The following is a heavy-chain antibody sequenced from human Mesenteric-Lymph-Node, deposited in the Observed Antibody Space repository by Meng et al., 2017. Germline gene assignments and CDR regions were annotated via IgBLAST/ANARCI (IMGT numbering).Heavy chain of an antibody. CDR2: VVYSGTT. D-gene: IGHD1-14*01. J-gene: IGHJ4*02. CDR1: GGSISSSSYY. CDR3: ARHHHSPTFDY. V-gene: IGHV4-39*01. Sequence: WGPGLVTPAKPLSLHCTVVGGSISSSSYYWAWVRQPPGEGLEWIGSVVYSGTTYYTSSLKSRVSISVDTSKNQFSLKLSSVTAADTAVYYCARHHHSPTFDYWGQGTLVTVSS.